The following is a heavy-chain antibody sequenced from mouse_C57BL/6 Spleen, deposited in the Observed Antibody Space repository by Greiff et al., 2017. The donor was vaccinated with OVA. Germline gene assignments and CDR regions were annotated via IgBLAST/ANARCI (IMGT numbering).Heavy chain of an antibody. CDR3: AREESDYDDYYYALDY. CDR1: GYTFTDHT. J-gene: IGHJ4*01. V-gene: IGHV1-78*01. Sequence: VKLVESDAELVKPGASVTMSCKVSGYTFTDHTIHWMKQRPEQGLEWIGDIYPRAGSTKYNEKFKGKATLTADKSSSTAYMQLHSLTSEDSAVYFCAREESDYDDYYYALDYWGQGTSVTVSS. D-gene: IGHD2-4*01. CDR2: IYPRAGST.